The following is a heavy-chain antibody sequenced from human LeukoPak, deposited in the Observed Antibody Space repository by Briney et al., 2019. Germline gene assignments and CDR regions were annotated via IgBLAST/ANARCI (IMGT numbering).Heavy chain of an antibody. V-gene: IGHV3-23*01. CDR2: LTGDGNT. CDR1: GFTFTSYA. D-gene: IGHD1-20*01. CDR3: AKVKWKLIGYFDY. J-gene: IGHJ4*02. Sequence: GGSLRLSCAASGFTFTSYAMSWVRQAPGKGLEWVSVLTGDGNTYYADSVKGRFTNSRDDSKSTLFLQMNSLRAEDTAVYFCAKVKWKLIGYFDYWGQGTLVTVSS.